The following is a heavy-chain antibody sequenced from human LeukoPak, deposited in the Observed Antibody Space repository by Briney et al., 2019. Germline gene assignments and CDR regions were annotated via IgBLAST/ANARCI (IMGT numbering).Heavy chain of an antibody. D-gene: IGHD3-16*01. CDR2: IYYSGST. V-gene: IGHV4-59*12. Sequence: NPSETLSLTCTVSGGSISSYYWSWIRQPPGKGLEWIGYIYYSGSTNYNPSLKSRVTMSVDTSKNQFSLKLSSVTAADTAVYYCARDQITNKERVGPPLPYFDLWGRGTLVTVSS. CDR3: ARDQITNKERVGPPLPYFDL. J-gene: IGHJ2*01. CDR1: GGSISSYY.